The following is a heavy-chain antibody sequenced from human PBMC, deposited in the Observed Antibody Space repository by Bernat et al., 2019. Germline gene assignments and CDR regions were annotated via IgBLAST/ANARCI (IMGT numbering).Heavy chain of an antibody. J-gene: IGHJ4*02. D-gene: IGHD3-9*01. V-gene: IGHV3-33*01. CDR3: ARGRPRLRYFDWLIDY. CDR1: GFTFSSYG. CDR2: IWYDGSNK. Sequence: QVQLVESGGGVVQPGRSLRLSCAASGFTFSSYGMHWVRQAPGKGLEWVAVIWYDGSNKYYADSVKGRFTISRDNSKNTLYLQMNSLRAEDTAVYYCARGRPRLRYFDWLIDYWGQGTLVTVSS.